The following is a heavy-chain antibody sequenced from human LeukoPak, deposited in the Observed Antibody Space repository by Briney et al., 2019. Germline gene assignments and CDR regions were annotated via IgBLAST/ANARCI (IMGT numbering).Heavy chain of an antibody. CDR3: TTDPPSWYSGSSRGV. CDR1: GFTFSNAW. V-gene: IGHV3-15*01. CDR2: IKSKTDGGTT. Sequence: AGGSLRLSCAASGFTFSNAWMSWVRQAPGKGLEWVGRIKSKTDGGTTDYAAPVKGRFTISRDDSKNTLYLQMNSLKTEDTAVYYCTTDPPSWYSGSSRGVWGQGTLVTVSS. D-gene: IGHD1-26*01. J-gene: IGHJ4*02.